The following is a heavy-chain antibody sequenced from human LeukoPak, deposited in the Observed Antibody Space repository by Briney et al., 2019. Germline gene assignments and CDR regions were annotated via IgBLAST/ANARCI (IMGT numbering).Heavy chain of an antibody. CDR2: ISAYNGNT. CDR1: GYTFTSYG. CDR3: ARTGYCTNGVCLLYYYYYMDV. J-gene: IGHJ6*03. Sequence: VASVKVSCKASGYTFTSYGISWVRQAPGQGLEWMGWISAYNGNTNYAQKLQGRVTMTTDTSTSTAYMELRSLRSDDTAVYYCARTGYCTNGVCLLYYYYYMDVWGKGTTVTVSS. D-gene: IGHD2-8*01. V-gene: IGHV1-18*01.